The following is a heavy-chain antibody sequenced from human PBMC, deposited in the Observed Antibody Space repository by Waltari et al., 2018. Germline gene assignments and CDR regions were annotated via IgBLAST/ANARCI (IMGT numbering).Heavy chain of an antibody. J-gene: IGHJ6*03. CDR3: AREVAARRRVYYMDV. CDR2: IYYSGST. Sequence: QVQLQESGPGLVKPSETLSLTCTVSGGSISRYYWSWIRQPPGKGLEWIGYIYYSGSTNYNPSLKSRVTISVDTSKNQFSLKLSSVTAADTAVYYCAREVAARRRVYYMDVWGKGTTVTISS. CDR1: GGSISRYY. V-gene: IGHV4-59*08. D-gene: IGHD6-6*01.